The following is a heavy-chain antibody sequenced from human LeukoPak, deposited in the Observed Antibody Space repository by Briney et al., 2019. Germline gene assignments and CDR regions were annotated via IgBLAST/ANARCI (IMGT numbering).Heavy chain of an antibody. J-gene: IGHJ5*02. V-gene: IGHV3-48*03. D-gene: IGHD2-21*01. CDR1: GFTFSSYE. Sequence: GGSLRLSCAASGFTFSSYEMNWVRQAPGKGLEWVSYISSSGSTIYYADSVKGRFTISRDNAKNSLDLQMNSLRAEDTAVYYCARSPAYKGWLDPWGQGTLVTVSS. CDR2: ISSSGSTI. CDR3: ARSPAYKGWLDP.